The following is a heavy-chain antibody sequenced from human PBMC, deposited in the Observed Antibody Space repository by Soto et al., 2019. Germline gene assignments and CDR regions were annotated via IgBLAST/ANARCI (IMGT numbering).Heavy chain of an antibody. V-gene: IGHV3-7*03. J-gene: IGHJ6*02. D-gene: IGHD5-12*01. CDR1: GLTFSKYW. Sequence: EVQLVESGGGLVQPGGSLRLSCAAPGLTFSKYWMTWVRQAPGKGLEWVANIKHDGSEQYYVGSVKGRFAISRDNAKNSLFLQMNSLRAEDTAVYYCASVPGSPGYHGLDVWGQGTTVTVSS. CDR2: IKHDGSEQ. CDR3: ASVPGSPGYHGLDV.